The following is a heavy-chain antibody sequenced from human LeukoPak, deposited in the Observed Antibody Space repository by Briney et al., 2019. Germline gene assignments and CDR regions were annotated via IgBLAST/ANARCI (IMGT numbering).Heavy chain of an antibody. CDR1: GISFSTSA. V-gene: IGHV3-23*01. CDR2: ISASGDET. Sequence: GGSLRFSCAASGISFSTSAMSWVRQAPGKGLEWVSVISASGDETYYADSAKGRFTISRDNSKSTLFLQMNSLRAEDTAVYHCAKGSGGSAFDPWGQGILVTVSS. CDR3: AKGSGGSAFDP. J-gene: IGHJ5*02. D-gene: IGHD2-15*01.